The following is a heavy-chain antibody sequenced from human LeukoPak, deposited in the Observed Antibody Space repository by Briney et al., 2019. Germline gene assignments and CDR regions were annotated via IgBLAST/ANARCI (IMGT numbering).Heavy chain of an antibody. CDR3: ARARGGYYFNAFDI. V-gene: IGHV5-51*01. D-gene: IGHD3-22*01. CDR2: IYPGDSHT. CDR1: GYRFITYW. J-gene: IGHJ3*02. Sequence: GESLKISCKASGYRFITYWIAWLRQMPGKDLEWIGIIYPGDSHTTYSPSFQGQVTISAGKSITTAYLQWSSLKASDTAMYYCARARGGYYFNAFDIWGQGTMVTVSS.